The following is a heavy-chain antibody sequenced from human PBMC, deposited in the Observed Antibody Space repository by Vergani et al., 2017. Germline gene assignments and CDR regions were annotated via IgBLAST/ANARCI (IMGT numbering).Heavy chain of an antibody. CDR2: ISPGASTV. J-gene: IGHJ6*02. Sequence: LEESGGGSVKPGGSLRLSCAASGFKFSDHYMSWIRQAPGKGLEWVSHISPGASTVFYTDSVTGRFTVSRDNDNNSLTLDMTTLRVEDTAFYYCAKNPGISTTRHYYAMDVWGQGTTVTVSS. V-gene: IGHV3-11*04. CDR3: AKNPGISTTRHYYAMDV. CDR1: GFKFSDHY. D-gene: IGHD1-1*01.